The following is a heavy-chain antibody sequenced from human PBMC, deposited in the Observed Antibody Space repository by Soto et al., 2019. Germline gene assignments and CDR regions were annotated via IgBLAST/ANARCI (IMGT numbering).Heavy chain of an antibody. Sequence: GGSLRLSCAVSGFTFSSYGMHWVRQAPGKGLEWVAVIWYDGSNKYYADSGKGRFTISRDNSKNTLYLQMNSLGVEDTAVYYCVRDQRGYYDSSGGFDYWRQGTLVTVSS. D-gene: IGHD3-22*01. J-gene: IGHJ4*02. V-gene: IGHV3-33*01. CDR2: IWYDGSNK. CDR1: GFTFSSYG. CDR3: VRDQRGYYDSSGGFDY.